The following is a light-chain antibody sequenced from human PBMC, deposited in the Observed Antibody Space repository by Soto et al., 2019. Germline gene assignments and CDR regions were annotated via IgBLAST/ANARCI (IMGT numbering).Light chain of an antibody. CDR3: QQYNSYS. J-gene: IGKJ3*01. CDR1: QSVSSY. V-gene: IGKV3-15*01. Sequence: EIVLTQSPATLSLSPGERATLSCRASQSVSSYLAWYQQKPGQAPRLLIYGASTRATGVPGRFSGRGSGTEFTLTISSLQPDDFATYYCQQYNSYSFGPGTKVDIK. CDR2: GAS.